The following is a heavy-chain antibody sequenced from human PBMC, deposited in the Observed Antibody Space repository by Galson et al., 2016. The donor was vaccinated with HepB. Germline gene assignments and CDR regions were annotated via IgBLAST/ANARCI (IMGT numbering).Heavy chain of an antibody. J-gene: IGHJ5*02. D-gene: IGHD1-7*01. V-gene: IGHV4-4*07. CDR3: ARVRWNYGYWFDP. Sequence: YNPSLKNRVTMSVDTSKNQFSLRLSSVTAADTAVYYCARVRWNYGYWFDPWGQGTLVTVSS.